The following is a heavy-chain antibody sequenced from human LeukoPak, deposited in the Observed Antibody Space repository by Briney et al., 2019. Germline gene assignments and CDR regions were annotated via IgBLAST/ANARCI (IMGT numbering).Heavy chain of an antibody. J-gene: IGHJ3*01. Sequence: GASVKVSCKTSGYRFKVYDILWVRQAPGHGLDYVGWISTYTGRARYAQKFQGRFSVIIDTSTSTAYLELTNLTSSDTGLYYCARADGSNTGTNGFDVWGLGTMVTVAS. CDR3: ARADGSNTGTNGFDV. V-gene: IGHV1-18*01. CDR1: GYRFKVYD. D-gene: IGHD4-11*01. CDR2: ISTYTGRA.